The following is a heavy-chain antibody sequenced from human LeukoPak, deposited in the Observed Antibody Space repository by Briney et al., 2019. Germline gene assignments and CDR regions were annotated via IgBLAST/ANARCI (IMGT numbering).Heavy chain of an antibody. J-gene: IGHJ4*02. V-gene: IGHV3-23*01. D-gene: IGHD2/OR15-2a*01. CDR2: ISGSGGST. CDR3: AKVGEYELDY. CDR1: GFTFSSYS. Sequence: GGSLRLSCAASGFTFSSYSMNWVRQAPGKGLEWVSVISGSGGSTYYADSVKGRFTISRDKSKNTLYLQMNSLRAEDTAVYYCAKVGEYELDYWGQGTLVTVSS.